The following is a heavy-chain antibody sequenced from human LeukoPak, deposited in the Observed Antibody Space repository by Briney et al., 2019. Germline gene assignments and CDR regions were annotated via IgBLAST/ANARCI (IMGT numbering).Heavy chain of an antibody. CDR1: GFTFSSYE. CDR3: ARLAGGYYYYMDV. Sequence: GGSLRLSCAASGFTFSSYEMDSVRQAPGKGLEWVSYISSSGSTIYYADSVKGRFTISRDNAKNSLYLQMNSLRAEDTAVYYCARLAGGYYYYMDVWGKGTTVTVSS. J-gene: IGHJ6*03. D-gene: IGHD2-21*01. CDR2: ISSSGSTI. V-gene: IGHV3-48*03.